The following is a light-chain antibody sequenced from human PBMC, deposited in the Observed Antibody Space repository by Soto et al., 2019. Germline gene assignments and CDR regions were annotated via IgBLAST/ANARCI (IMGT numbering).Light chain of an antibody. Sequence: DSQMTQAPSTLSASVGYRVTITCRASQSISSWLAWYQQKPGKAPKLLIYDASSLESGVPSRFSGSGSGTEVTLTISSLQPDDFATYYCQQYNSYPYTFGQGTKLEIK. CDR2: DAS. J-gene: IGKJ2*01. CDR3: QQYNSYPYT. V-gene: IGKV1-5*01. CDR1: QSISSW.